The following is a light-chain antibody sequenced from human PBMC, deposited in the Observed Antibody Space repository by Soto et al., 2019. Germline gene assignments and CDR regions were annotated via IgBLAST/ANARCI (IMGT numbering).Light chain of an antibody. V-gene: IGLV2-8*01. J-gene: IGLJ2*01. Sequence: QSALTQPPSASGSPGQSVTISCTGTTGDIGAFNYVSWYQQRPGKAPKLIIYEVTRRPSGVPDRFSGSKSGNTASLTVSGLQAEDEADYYCSSYGGSDNLLFGGGTKLTVL. CDR2: EVT. CDR3: SSYGGSDNLL. CDR1: TGDIGAFNY.